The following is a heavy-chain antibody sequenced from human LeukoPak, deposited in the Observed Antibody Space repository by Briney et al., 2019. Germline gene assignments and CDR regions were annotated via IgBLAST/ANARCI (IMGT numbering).Heavy chain of an antibody. CDR1: GFTFSGYA. J-gene: IGHJ4*02. V-gene: IGHV3-30*04. CDR3: ARDYGSGSYYTQN. D-gene: IGHD3-10*01. Sequence: GGSLRFSCAASGFTFSGYAMHWVRQAPGKGLEWVAVISYDGSNKYYADSVKGRFTISRDNSKNTLYLQMNSLRAEDTAVYYCARDYGSGSYYTQNWGQGTLVTVSS. CDR2: ISYDGSNK.